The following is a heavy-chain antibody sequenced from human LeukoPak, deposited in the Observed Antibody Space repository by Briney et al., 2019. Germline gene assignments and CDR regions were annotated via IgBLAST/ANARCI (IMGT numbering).Heavy chain of an antibody. V-gene: IGHV3-23*01. CDR2: ISGSGGST. CDR1: GFTFSSYA. J-gene: IGHJ4*02. D-gene: IGHD3-22*01. Sequence: GGSLRLSCAASGFTFSSYAMSWVRQAPGKGLEWVSAISGSGGSTYYADSVKGRFTISRDNSKNPLYLQMNSLRAEDTAVYYCAKDPRYYYDSSGSEPDWGQGTLATVSS. CDR3: AKDPRYYYDSSGSEPD.